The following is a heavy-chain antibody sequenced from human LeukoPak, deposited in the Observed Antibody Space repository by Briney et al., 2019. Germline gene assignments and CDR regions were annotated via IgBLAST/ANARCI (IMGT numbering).Heavy chain of an antibody. D-gene: IGHD2-2*01. V-gene: IGHV1-18*01. Sequence: EASVKVSCKASGYTFTSYGISWVRQAPGQGLEWMGWISAYNGNTNYAQKLQGRVTMTTDTSTSTAYMELRSLRSDDTAVYYCARDRGIVVVPAAPESYYYYGMDVWGQRTTVTVSS. CDR2: ISAYNGNT. CDR1: GYTFTSYG. CDR3: ARDRGIVVVPAAPESYYYYGMDV. J-gene: IGHJ6*02.